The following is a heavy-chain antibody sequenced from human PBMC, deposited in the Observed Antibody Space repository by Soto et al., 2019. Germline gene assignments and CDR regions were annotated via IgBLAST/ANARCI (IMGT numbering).Heavy chain of an antibody. D-gene: IGHD3-22*01. CDR3: ARDAESSRYYYYYYGMDV. CDR2: ISAYNGNT. J-gene: IGHJ6*02. V-gene: IGHV1-18*01. CDR1: GYTFTSYG. Sequence: ASVKVSCKASGYTFTSYGISWVRQAPGQGLEWMGWISAYNGNTNYAQKLQGRVTMTTDTSTSTAYMELRSLRSDDTAVYYCARDAESSRYYYYYYGMDVWGQGTTVTVSS.